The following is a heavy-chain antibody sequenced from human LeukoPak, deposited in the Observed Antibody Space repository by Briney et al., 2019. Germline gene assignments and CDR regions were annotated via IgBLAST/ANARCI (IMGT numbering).Heavy chain of an antibody. V-gene: IGHV1-69*01. CDR1: GGTFSSYA. D-gene: IGHD5-24*01. CDR3: AVEIGRDGLYEGFGY. CDR2: IIPIFGTA. J-gene: IGHJ4*02. Sequence: ASVKVSCKASGGTFSSYAISWVRQAPGQGLEWMGGIIPIFGTANYAQKFQGRVTITADETTSTAYMDLSSLKSDNTAVYYSAVEIGRDGLYEGFGYWGQGTLVTVSS.